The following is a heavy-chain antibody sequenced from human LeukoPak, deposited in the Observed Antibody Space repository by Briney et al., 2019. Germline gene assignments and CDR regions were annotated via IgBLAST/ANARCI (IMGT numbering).Heavy chain of an antibody. J-gene: IGHJ4*02. CDR3: AREIASSVEF. Sequence: PSETLSLTCTVSGDSISSTIYHWGWIRQPPGRGPEWIGSIHYSGATYYNPSLKSRVTISVDTSRNHFSLRLNSVTAADTAMYHCAREIASSVEFWGQGSLVTVSS. D-gene: IGHD3-10*01. V-gene: IGHV4-39*02. CDR1: GDSISSTIYH. CDR2: IHYSGAT.